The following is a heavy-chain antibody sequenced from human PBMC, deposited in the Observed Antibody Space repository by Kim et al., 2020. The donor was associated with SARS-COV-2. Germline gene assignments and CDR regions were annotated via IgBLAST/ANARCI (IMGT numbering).Heavy chain of an antibody. D-gene: IGHD6-19*01. V-gene: IGHV3-21*01. CDR3: ARATYSSGWYFDY. CDR1: GFNFSTYN. Sequence: GGSLRLSCAASGFNFSTYNMNWVRQAPGKGLEWVSSINSNGVYIYYADSMKGRFTISRDSAKNSLYLQMNSLRAEDTAVYYCARATYSSGWYFDYWGQGTLVTVSS. CDR2: INSNGVYI. J-gene: IGHJ4*02.